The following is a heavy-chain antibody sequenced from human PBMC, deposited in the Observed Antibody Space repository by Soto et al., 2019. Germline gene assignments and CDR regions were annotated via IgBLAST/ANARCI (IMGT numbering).Heavy chain of an antibody. CDR1: GDSMGTFH. D-gene: IGHD3-3*01. Sequence: SETLSLTCTVSGDSMGTFHWSWIRQSPGKGLEWIGHISQTGNSNYNPSLKSRVTMSFDTSKNQFSLKLSPVTATDTAVYYCARQNYDFWIGFAPYYFDFWGPGTLVTVSS. J-gene: IGHJ4*02. V-gene: IGHV4-59*08. CDR2: ISQTGNS. CDR3: ARQNYDFWIGFAPYYFDF.